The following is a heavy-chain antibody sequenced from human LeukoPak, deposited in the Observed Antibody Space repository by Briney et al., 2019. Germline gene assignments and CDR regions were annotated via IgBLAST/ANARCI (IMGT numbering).Heavy chain of an antibody. CDR1: GYTFTGYY. Sequence: ASVKVSCKTSGYTFTGYYVNWVRQAPGQGLEWMGWVNPDNGVTHFSQKFQGRVTMTRDTSISTAYMELSRLRSDDTAVYYCARGMRSSSAGWYYYYMDVWGKGTTVTVSS. D-gene: IGHD6-13*01. CDR2: VNPDNGVT. V-gene: IGHV1-2*02. CDR3: ARGMRSSSAGWYYYYMDV. J-gene: IGHJ6*03.